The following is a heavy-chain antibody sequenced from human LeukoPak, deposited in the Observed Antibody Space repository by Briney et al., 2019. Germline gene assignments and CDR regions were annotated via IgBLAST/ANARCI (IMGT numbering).Heavy chain of an antibody. J-gene: IGHJ4*02. D-gene: IGHD4-17*01. CDR1: GFTFSSYA. CDR3: ARARYIYGDYAIDY. Sequence: GGSLRLSCAASGFTFSSYAMHWVRQAPGKGLERVAVISYDGSNKYYADSVKGRFTISRDNSKNTLYLQMNSLRAEDTAVYYCARARYIYGDYAIDYWGQGTLVTVSS. CDR2: ISYDGSNK. V-gene: IGHV3-30-3*01.